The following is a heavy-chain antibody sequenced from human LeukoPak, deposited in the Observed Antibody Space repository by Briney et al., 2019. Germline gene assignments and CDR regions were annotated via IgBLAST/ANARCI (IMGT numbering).Heavy chain of an antibody. V-gene: IGHV3-23*01. CDR3: ARHGGGWSSAFDI. Sequence: SGGSLRLSCAASGFTFSNNAMSWVRQAPGKGLEWVSGINNSGSKTYYADSVRGRFTMSRDNSKNTLYLQMNSLRVEDTAVYYCARHGGGWSSAFDIWGQGTMVTVSS. J-gene: IGHJ3*02. CDR1: GFTFSNNA. D-gene: IGHD6-19*01. CDR2: INNSGSKT.